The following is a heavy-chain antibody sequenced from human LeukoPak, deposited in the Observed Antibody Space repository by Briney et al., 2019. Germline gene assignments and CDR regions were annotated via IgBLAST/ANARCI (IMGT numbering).Heavy chain of an antibody. D-gene: IGHD1-26*01. CDR3: ARPGPLRGIGMSVNDY. J-gene: IGHJ4*02. Sequence: ASVKVSCKASGYTFTGYYMHWVRQAPGQGLEWMGRINPNSGGTNYAQKFQGRVTMTRDTSISTAYMELSRLRSDDTAVCYCARPGPLRGIGMSVNDYWGQGTLVTVSS. V-gene: IGHV1-2*06. CDR2: INPNSGGT. CDR1: GYTFTGYY.